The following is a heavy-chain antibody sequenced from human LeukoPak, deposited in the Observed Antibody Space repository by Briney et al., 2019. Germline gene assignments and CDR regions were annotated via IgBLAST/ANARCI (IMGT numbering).Heavy chain of an antibody. CDR3: ARVFYSSRWYGNFDY. Sequence: GGSLRLSCAASGFTFSSYAMHWVRQAPGKGLEWVAVISYDGSNKYYADSVKGRFTISRDNSKNTLYLQMNSLRAEDTAVYYCARVFYSSRWYGNFDYWGQGTLVTVSS. CDR2: ISYDGSNK. V-gene: IGHV3-30*04. J-gene: IGHJ4*02. CDR1: GFTFSSYA. D-gene: IGHD6-19*01.